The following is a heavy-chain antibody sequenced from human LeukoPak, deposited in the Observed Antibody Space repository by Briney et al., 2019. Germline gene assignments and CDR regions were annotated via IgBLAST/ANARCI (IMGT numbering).Heavy chain of an antibody. D-gene: IGHD6-19*01. V-gene: IGHV3-11*04. CDR3: ALLAVASDFDY. Sequence: PGGSLRLSCVASGFTFSDHFMDWVRQAPGKWLEWVSNIVASSTPKYYADSGKGRFSISRDNAKSSLYLQMNSLRVEDTAVYYCALLAVASDFDYWGQGALVTVSS. CDR2: IVASSTPK. CDR1: GFTFSDHF. J-gene: IGHJ4*02.